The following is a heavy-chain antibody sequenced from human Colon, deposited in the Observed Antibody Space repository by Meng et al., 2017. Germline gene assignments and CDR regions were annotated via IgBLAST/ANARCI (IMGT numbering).Heavy chain of an antibody. CDR1: GASTQIYF. CDR3: ATSDRVPGWFDP. V-gene: IGHV4-59*01. D-gene: IGHD3-10*01. Sequence: LLEAGPGLVNPSASPALPCTVSGASTQIYFWSWLRQAPGKGLEWIASIYYSGRTDYNPSLKSRVAISVDTSKSHFSLNLSSVTAADTAVYYCATSDRVPGWFDPWGQGTLVTVSS. J-gene: IGHJ5*02. CDR2: IYYSGRT.